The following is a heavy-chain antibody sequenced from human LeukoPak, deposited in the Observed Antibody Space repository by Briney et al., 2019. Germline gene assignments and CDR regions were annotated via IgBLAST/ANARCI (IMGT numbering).Heavy chain of an antibody. V-gene: IGHV3-48*01. CDR3: ARRGDFWSGYHDY. CDR1: GFTFSAYS. D-gene: IGHD3-3*01. Sequence: GGSLRLSCAVSGFTFSAYSMNWVRQAPGKGLEWVSYISSSSSTIYYADSVKGRFTISRDNAKNSLYLQMNSLRAEDTAVYYCARRGDFWSGYHDYWGQGTLVTVSS. CDR2: ISSSSSTI. J-gene: IGHJ4*02.